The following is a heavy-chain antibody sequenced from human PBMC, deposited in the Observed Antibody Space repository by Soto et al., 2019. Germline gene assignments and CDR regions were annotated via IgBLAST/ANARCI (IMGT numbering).Heavy chain of an antibody. CDR1: GYSITNVNW. CDR2: IFHSGTT. CDR3: ARSPYADALDI. V-gene: IGHV4-28*01. J-gene: IGHJ3*02. Sequence: QVQLQESGPGLVKPSDTLSLTCAVSGYSITNVNWWAWIRQPPGKGLEWIGYIFHSGTTHYNPSHRSRVTMSVDTSKNHFSLKVDSLTAEDTAVYYCARSPYADALDIWGQGTTVIVSS. D-gene: IGHD2-2*01.